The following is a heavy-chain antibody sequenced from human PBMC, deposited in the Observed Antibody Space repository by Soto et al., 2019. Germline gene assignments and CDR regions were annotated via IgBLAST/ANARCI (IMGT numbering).Heavy chain of an antibody. CDR2: ISYDGSNK. CDR3: ANTHDGDCYSCYYDGMDV. Sequence: QVQLVESGGGVVQPGRSLRLSCAASGFTFSSYGMHWVRQAPGKGLEWVAVISYDGSNKYYADSVKGRFTISRDNSKNTLYLQMNSLRAEDTAVYYCANTHDGDCYSCYYDGMDVWGQGTTVTVSS. CDR1: GFTFSSYG. V-gene: IGHV3-30*18. D-gene: IGHD2-21*02. J-gene: IGHJ6*02.